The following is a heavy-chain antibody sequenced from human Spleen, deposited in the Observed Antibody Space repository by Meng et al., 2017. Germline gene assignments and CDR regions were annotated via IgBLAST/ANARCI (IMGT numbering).Heavy chain of an antibody. J-gene: IGHJ4*02. D-gene: IGHD6-19*01. CDR2: ISGSSGNT. CDR1: GFTFSSYA. V-gene: IGHV3-23*01. CDR3: GKDGEGGNSGWYAIFDY. Sequence: GGSLRLSCAASGFTFSSYAMSWVRQAPGKGLEWVSVISGSSGNTYYADSVKGRFTISRDNSKNTLYLQMNSLRAEDTAVYYCGKDGEGGNSGWYAIFDYWGQGTLVTVSS.